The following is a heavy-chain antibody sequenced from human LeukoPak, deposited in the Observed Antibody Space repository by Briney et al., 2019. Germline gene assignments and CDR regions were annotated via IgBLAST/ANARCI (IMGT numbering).Heavy chain of an antibody. CDR1: DDSITIYY. CDR3: ARSDGYGLVGI. J-gene: IGHJ3*02. Sequence: SETLSLTCTVSDDSITIYYWTWIRQPPGKGLEWIGYIDHTGITNYNPSLNSRVTISRDTSKNHFSLELSSVTAADTAVYYCARSDGYGLVGIWGQGTMVTVSS. D-gene: IGHD3-10*01. CDR2: IDHTGIT. V-gene: IGHV4-59*12.